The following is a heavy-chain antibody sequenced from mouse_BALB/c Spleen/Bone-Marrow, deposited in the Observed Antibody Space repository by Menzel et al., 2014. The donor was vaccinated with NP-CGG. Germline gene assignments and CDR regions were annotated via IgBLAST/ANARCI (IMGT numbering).Heavy chain of an antibody. D-gene: IGHD1-1*01. Sequence: QVQLKESGAELMKPGASVKISCKATGYTFSSYWIDWVKQRPGHGLEWIGEILPGSGSTNYNEKFKGKATFTADTSSNTAYMQLSSLTSEDSAVYYCAREDIATVVEMDYWGQGTSVTVSS. CDR1: GYTFSSYW. CDR3: AREDIATVVEMDY. CDR2: ILPGSGST. V-gene: IGHV1-9*01. J-gene: IGHJ4*01.